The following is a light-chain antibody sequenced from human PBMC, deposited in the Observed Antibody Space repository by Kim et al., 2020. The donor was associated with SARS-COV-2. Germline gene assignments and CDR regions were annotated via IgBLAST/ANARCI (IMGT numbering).Light chain of an antibody. CDR1: SSNIGSNA. Sequence: GQRVTSSCSGNSSNIGSNAVTWCQQLPGTAPKLLIYNINQRPSGVPDRFSGSKSDTSASLAISRLQSEDEADYYCAVWDDSLNGVVFGGGTQLTVL. J-gene: IGLJ2*01. V-gene: IGLV1-44*01. CDR2: NIN. CDR3: AVWDDSLNGVV.